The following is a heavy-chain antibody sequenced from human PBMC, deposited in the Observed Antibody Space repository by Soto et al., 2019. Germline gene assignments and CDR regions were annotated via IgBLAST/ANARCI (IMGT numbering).Heavy chain of an antibody. D-gene: IGHD3-16*01. CDR1: GDTFSHLA. Sequence: ASVKVSSEASGDTFSHLAMQLVRQAPRQKLEWMGWINAGNWNTKYSQKFQARVTITTDTSTSTAYMELRSLRSDDTAVYYCASDIFWGSLGESNWFDPWGQGTLVTVSS. V-gene: IGHV1-3*01. J-gene: IGHJ5*02. CDR2: INAGNWNT. CDR3: ASDIFWGSLGESNWFDP.